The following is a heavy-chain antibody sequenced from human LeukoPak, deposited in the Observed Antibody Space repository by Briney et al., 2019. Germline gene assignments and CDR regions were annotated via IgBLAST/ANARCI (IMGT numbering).Heavy chain of an antibody. V-gene: IGHV3-74*01. J-gene: IGHJ4*02. Sequence: VRSLRLFFTASGFTFCDYVMSWVRQAPGKGLVWVSRINWDWSRTEYSDFVEGRFTIPRDNAKNTLYLKMNSLSAEDTAMYYCARSMSGSSELWGQGTMVTVSS. CDR1: GFTFCDYV. CDR2: INWDWSRT. D-gene: IGHD1-26*01. CDR3: ARSMSGSSEL.